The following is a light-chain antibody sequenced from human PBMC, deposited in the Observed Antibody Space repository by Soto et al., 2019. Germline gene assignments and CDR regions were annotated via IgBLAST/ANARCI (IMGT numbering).Light chain of an antibody. V-gene: IGKV3-11*01. CDR3: QHYNDWPRT. CDR1: QSVNNY. CDR2: DAS. Sequence: EIVLTQSPATLSLSPGERATLSCRASQSVNNYLAWYQQRPGQAPRLLIYDASNRATGIPARFSGSGSGTDFTLTISSLEPEAFEVYYCQHYNDWPRTFGQGTKVDIK. J-gene: IGKJ1*01.